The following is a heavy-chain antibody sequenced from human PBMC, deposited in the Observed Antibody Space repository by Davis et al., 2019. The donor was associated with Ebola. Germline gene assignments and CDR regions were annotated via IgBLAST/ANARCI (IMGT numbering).Heavy chain of an antibody. CDR3: ARVDGDYYYGMDV. D-gene: IGHD4-17*01. CDR2: ISAYNGNT. CDR1: GYTFTSYG. V-gene: IGHV1-18*01. J-gene: IGHJ6*02. Sequence: ASVKVSCKASGYTFTSYGISWVRQAPGQGLEWMGWISAYNGNTNYAQKLQGRVTMTTDTSTSTAYMELRSLRAEDTAVYYCARVDGDYYYGMDVWGQGTTVTVSS.